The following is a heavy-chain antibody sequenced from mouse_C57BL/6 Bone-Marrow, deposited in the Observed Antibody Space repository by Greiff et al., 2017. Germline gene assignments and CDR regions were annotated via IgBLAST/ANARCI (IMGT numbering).Heavy chain of an antibody. D-gene: IGHD2-5*01. CDR3: ATYYSNPYYYAMDY. Sequence: EVKLMESGGGLVQPGESLKLSCESNDYDFPSYDMSWVRKTPEKRLELVADINSDGGSTYYTDTMEKRFIISKDNAKKTLYLQMSSLRSDDTALYYCATYYSNPYYYAMDYWGQGTSVTVSS. V-gene: IGHV5-2*01. CDR1: DYDFPSYD. J-gene: IGHJ4*01. CDR2: INSDGGST.